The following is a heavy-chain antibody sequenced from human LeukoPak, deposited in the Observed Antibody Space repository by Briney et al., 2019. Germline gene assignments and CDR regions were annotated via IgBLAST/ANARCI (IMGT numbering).Heavy chain of an antibody. CDR1: GGSTSSYY. CDR2: IYYSGST. V-gene: IGHV4-59*01. CDR3: ARDAGCSGGSCYSALDY. D-gene: IGHD2-15*01. Sequence: PSETLSLTCTVSGGSTSSYYWSWIRQPPGKGLEWIGYIYYSGSTNYNPSLKSRVTISVDTSKNQLSLKLSSVTAADTAVYYCARDAGCSGGSCYSALDYWGQGTLVTVSS. J-gene: IGHJ4*02.